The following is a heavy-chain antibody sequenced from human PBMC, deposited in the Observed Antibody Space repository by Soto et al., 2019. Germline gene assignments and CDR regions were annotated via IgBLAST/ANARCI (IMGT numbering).Heavy chain of an antibody. CDR1: GFTFSTYA. V-gene: IGHV3-23*01. CDR3: SRPRGYGVFDASEI. D-gene: IGHD4-17*01. Sequence: GGSLRLSCAASGFTFSTYAMNWVRQAPGKGLEWVSAISGSGGDTFYADSVQGRFTISRDNSIGTLYLQMSRLRTEDTAIYYCSRPRGYGVFDASEIWGQGAMGTGSS. J-gene: IGHJ3*02. CDR2: ISGSGGDT.